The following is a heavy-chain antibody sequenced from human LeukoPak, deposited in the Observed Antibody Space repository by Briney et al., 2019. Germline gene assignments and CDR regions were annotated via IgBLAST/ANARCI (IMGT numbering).Heavy chain of an antibody. J-gene: IGHJ3*02. CDR3: ARGTSMVRGVRDDAFDI. CDR2: IYYTGST. CDR1: AGSLSSYY. Sequence: SETLSSTCTVSAGSLSSYYWSWIRQPPGEGLEWIGYIYYTGSTNYIPALKSRVTISVGTSKNQFSLKLSSVTAADTAVFYCARGTSMVRGVRDDAFDIWGQGTMVTVSS. D-gene: IGHD3-10*01. V-gene: IGHV4-59*01.